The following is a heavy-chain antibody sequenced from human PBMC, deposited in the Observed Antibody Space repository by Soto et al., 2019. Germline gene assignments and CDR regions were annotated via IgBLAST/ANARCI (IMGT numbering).Heavy chain of an antibody. J-gene: IGHJ4*02. D-gene: IGHD2-2*01. CDR1: GFTFSGYW. CDR2: IKQDGSDK. Sequence: QPGGSLRLSCAAAGFTFSGYWRSWVRQAPGKGLEWVANIKQDGSDKYYVDSVKGRFTISRDNGKNSLYLQMNGLRAEDTAVYYCARVRIVLPPCTTTSCYVWFDYWGQGTLVPVSS. CDR3: ARVRIVLPPCTTTSCYVWFDY. V-gene: IGHV3-7*01.